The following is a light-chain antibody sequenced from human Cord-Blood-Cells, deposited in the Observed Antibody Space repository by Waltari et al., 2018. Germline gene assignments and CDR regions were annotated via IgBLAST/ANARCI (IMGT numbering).Light chain of an antibody. V-gene: IGKV1-39*01. J-gene: IGKJ1*01. Sequence: DIQMTQSPSSLSASVGDRVTITCRASQSISSYLNWYHQKPGKAPKLLIYAASSLQSGVPSRFSYSGSGTDFTRTISSLQPEDFATYYCQQSYSTPWTFGQGTKVEIK. CDR3: QQSYSTPWT. CDR1: QSISSY. CDR2: AAS.